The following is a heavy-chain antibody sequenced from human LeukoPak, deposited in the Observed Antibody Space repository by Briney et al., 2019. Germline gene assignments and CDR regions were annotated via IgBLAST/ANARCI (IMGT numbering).Heavy chain of an antibody. J-gene: IGHJ4*02. CDR1: GFIFSRYG. Sequence: GGSLRLSCVASGFIFSRYGMHWVRQAPGKGLEYGSAISNSGGSTYYANSVKGRFTISRDNAKNSLYLQMNSLRDEDTAVYYCAREPWELLDYFDYWGQGTLVTVSS. CDR3: AREPWELLDYFDY. D-gene: IGHD1-26*01. V-gene: IGHV3-64*01. CDR2: ISNSGGST.